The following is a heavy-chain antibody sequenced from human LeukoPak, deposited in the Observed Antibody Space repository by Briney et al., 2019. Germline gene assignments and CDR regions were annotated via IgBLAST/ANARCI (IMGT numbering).Heavy chain of an antibody. D-gene: IGHD3-22*01. CDR2: IHTTGST. J-gene: IGHJ6*02. CDR3: AKDGYDSRGNYYHGMDV. V-gene: IGHV4-4*07. CDR1: GGSISSYS. Sequence: PSETLSLTCTVSGGSISSYSWSWIRQPAGKGLEWIGRIHTTGSTNYNPSLKSRVTMSVDTSKNQLSLRLTSVTAADTAVYYCAKDGYDSRGNYYHGMDVWGQGTTVTVSS.